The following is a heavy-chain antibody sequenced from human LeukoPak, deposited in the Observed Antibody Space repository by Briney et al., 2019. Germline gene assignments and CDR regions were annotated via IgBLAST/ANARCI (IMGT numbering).Heavy chain of an antibody. CDR1: GGSIGSYY. CDR2: IHYSGST. J-gene: IGHJ1*01. D-gene: IGHD3-16*01. CDR3: ARVRGDFETD. Sequence: SETLSLTCTVSGGSIGSYYWTWIRQPPGKGLEWVAYIHYSGSTSSNPSLKSRVTVSVDTSNNQFSLKLISVTAADTAIYYCARVRGDFETDWGQGTLVTVSS. V-gene: IGHV4-59*01.